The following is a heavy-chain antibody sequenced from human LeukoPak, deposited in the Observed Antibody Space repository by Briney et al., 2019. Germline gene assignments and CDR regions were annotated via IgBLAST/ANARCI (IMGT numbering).Heavy chain of an antibody. D-gene: IGHD5-12*01. Sequence: GGSLRLSCAASGFTFSDYFMSWIRQAPGKGLEWVSYISSSGSTIYYADSVKGRFTISRDNAKNSLYLQMNSLRAEDTAVYYCARDLQSGYSGYDPFDAFDIWGQGTMVTVSS. CDR1: GFTFSDYF. CDR3: ARDLQSGYSGYDPFDAFDI. V-gene: IGHV3-11*01. J-gene: IGHJ3*02. CDR2: ISSSGSTI.